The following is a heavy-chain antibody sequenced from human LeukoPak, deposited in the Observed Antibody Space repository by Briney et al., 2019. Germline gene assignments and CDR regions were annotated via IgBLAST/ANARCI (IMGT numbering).Heavy chain of an antibody. J-gene: IGHJ5*02. Sequence: ASVKVSCKASGFTFTNYDINWVRQASGQGLEWMGWMNPNNGNTGYAQKFQGRVTMTRDTSISTAYMELRGLRSEDTAVYYCARNGAEEQNWFDPWGQGTLVTVSS. CDR3: ARNGAEEQNWFDP. V-gene: IGHV1-8*01. D-gene: IGHD1-26*01. CDR1: GFTFTNYD. CDR2: MNPNNGNT.